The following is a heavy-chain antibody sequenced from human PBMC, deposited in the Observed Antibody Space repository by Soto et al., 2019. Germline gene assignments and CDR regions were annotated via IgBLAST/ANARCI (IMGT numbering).Heavy chain of an antibody. CDR3: ARVSLSRTSSAKFQP. CDR2: ISAYNGNT. Sequence: ASVKVSCKASGYTFTSYGISWVRQAPGQGLEWMGWISAYNGNTNYAQKLQGRVTMTTDTSTSTAYMELRSLRSDDTAVYYCARVSLSRTSSAKFQPWGQGTLVTVSS. J-gene: IGHJ5*02. CDR1: GYTFTSYG. V-gene: IGHV1-18*04. D-gene: IGHD2-2*01.